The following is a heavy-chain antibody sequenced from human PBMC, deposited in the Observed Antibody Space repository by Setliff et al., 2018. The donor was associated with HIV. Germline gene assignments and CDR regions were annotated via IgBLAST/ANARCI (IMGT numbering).Heavy chain of an antibody. Sequence: TLSLTCTVSNGSIGTYYWTWIRQPPGKGLEYIGYIYFTGPTKFNPSLKSRVTMSVDTSKKQFSLKLSSVTAADTAVYYCARGNNDYVYLDYWSQGALVTVS. CDR3: ARGNNDYVYLDY. V-gene: IGHV4-59*01. CDR1: NGSIGTYY. J-gene: IGHJ4*02. D-gene: IGHD3-16*01. CDR2: IYFTGPT.